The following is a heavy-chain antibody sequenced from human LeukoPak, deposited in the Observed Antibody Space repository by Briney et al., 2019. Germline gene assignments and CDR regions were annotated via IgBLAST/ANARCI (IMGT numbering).Heavy chain of an antibody. Sequence: GASVKVSCKASGYTFTGYYMHWVRQAPGQGLEWMGRINPNSGGTNYAQKFQGRVTMTRDTSISTAYMELSRMRSDDTAVYYCARERKYSSSGYNPHYWGQGTLVTVSS. CDR3: ARERKYSSSGYNPHY. CDR2: INPNSGGT. D-gene: IGHD6-13*01. V-gene: IGHV1-2*06. J-gene: IGHJ4*02. CDR1: GYTFTGYY.